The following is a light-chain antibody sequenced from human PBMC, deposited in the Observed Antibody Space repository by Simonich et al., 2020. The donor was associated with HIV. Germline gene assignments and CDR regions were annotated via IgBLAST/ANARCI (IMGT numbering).Light chain of an antibody. Sequence: DIVMTQSPDSLAVSLCERATINCKSSQSVLYSSNNKNYLAWYQQKPGQPPKLLIYWASTRESGVPDRFSGSGSGTDFTLTISSLQAEYVAVYYCQQYYSTPRTFGQGTKLEIK. V-gene: IGKV4-1*01. J-gene: IGKJ2*01. CDR1: QSVLYSSNNKNY. CDR2: WAS. CDR3: QQYYSTPRT.